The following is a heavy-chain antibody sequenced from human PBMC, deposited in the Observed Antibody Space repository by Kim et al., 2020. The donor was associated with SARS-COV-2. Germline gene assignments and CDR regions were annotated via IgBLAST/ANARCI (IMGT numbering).Heavy chain of an antibody. J-gene: IGHJ4*02. V-gene: IGHV4-31*03. D-gene: IGHD3-10*01. CDR3: ARGNGGLSYFDY. CDR1: GGSISSGGYY. Sequence: SETLSLTCTVSGGSISSGGYYWSWIRQHPGKGLEWIGYIYYSGSTYYNPSLKSRVTISVDTSKNQFSLKLSSVTAADTAVYYCARGNGGLSYFDYLGQGTLVTVSS. CDR2: IYYSGST.